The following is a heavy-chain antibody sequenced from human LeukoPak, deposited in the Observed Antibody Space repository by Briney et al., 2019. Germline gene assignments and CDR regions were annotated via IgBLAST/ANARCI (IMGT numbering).Heavy chain of an antibody. CDR1: GFTFSSYW. J-gene: IGHJ4*02. CDR3: ATDVVVIPGRGPNDY. D-gene: IGHD2-2*01. Sequence: GGSLRLFCAASGFTFSSYWMSWVRQAPGKGLEWVANIKQDGSEKYYVDSVKGRFTISRDNAKNSLYLQMNSLRAEDTAVYYCATDVVVIPGRGPNDYWGQGTLVTVSS. CDR2: IKQDGSEK. V-gene: IGHV3-7*03.